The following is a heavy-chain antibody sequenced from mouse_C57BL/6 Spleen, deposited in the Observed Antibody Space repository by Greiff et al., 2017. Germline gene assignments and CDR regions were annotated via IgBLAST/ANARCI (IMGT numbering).Heavy chain of an antibody. D-gene: IGHD1-1*01. CDR2: FHPYNDDT. CDR1: GYTFTTYP. Sequence: VKLMESGAELVKPGASVKMSCKASGYTFTTYPIEWMKQNHGKSLEWIGNFHPYNDDTKYNEKFKGKATLTVEKSSSTVYLELSRLTSDDSAVYYCARRGGLLLPYFDYWGQGTTLTVSS. J-gene: IGHJ2*01. V-gene: IGHV1-47*01. CDR3: ARRGGLLLPYFDY.